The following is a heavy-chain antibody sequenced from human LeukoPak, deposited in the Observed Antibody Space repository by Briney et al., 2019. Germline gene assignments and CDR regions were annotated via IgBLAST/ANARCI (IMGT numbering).Heavy chain of an antibody. V-gene: IGHV3-23*01. CDR1: GFTFSSYA. Sequence: GGSLRLSCAASGFTFSSYAMTWVRQAPGKGLEWVSVIGYSGGDIQYADSVKGRFTISRDNSKNTLYLQMNSLRVEDTAVYYCAKYAPPTTVVTRFFDYWGQGTLVTVSS. CDR3: AKYAPPTTVVTRFFDY. CDR2: IGYSGGDI. J-gene: IGHJ4*02. D-gene: IGHD4-23*01.